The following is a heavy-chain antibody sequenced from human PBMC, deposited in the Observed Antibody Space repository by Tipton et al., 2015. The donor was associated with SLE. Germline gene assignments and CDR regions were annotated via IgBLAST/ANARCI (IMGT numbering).Heavy chain of an antibody. CDR1: GFTFSNAW. J-gene: IGHJ4*02. CDR2: IKSKTDGGTT. V-gene: IGHV3-15*01. Sequence: SLRLSCAASGFTFSNAWMSWVRQAPGKGLEWVGRIKSKTDGGTTDYAAPVKGRFTISRDESKNTLYLQMNSLKTEDTAVYYCTTSVGAKYYFDYWGQGTLVTVSS. CDR3: TTSVGAKYYFDY. D-gene: IGHD1-26*01.